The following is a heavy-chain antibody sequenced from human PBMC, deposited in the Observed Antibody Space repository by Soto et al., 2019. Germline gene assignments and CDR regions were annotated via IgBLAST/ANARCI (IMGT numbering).Heavy chain of an antibody. D-gene: IGHD2-2*01. CDR2: IYPGDSDT. V-gene: IGHV5-51*01. Sequence: GESLKISCKGSGYSFTSYWIGWVRQMPGKGLEWMGIIYPGDSDTRYSPSFQGQVTISADKSISTAYLQWSSLKASDTAMYYCARLGLVCSSTSCYGYYYYYYYMDVWGKGTTVTVSS. CDR1: GYSFTSYW. J-gene: IGHJ6*03. CDR3: ARLGLVCSSTSCYGYYYYYYYMDV.